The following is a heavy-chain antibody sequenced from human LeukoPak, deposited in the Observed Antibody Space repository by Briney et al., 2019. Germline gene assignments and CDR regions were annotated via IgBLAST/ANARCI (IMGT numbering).Heavy chain of an antibody. V-gene: IGHV4-59*01. CDR1: GASTSAYY. Sequence: SETLSVTCTVSGASTSAYYWSWIRQPPGKGLEWIGYSYSGGNANYNPSLKSRVTLSIDTSENQFSLRLTSVTAADTAVYFCAHSKRGGGYYINAFAVWGQGALVTISS. CDR3: AHSKRGGGYYINAFAV. J-gene: IGHJ3*01. CDR2: SYSGGNA. D-gene: IGHD1-26*01.